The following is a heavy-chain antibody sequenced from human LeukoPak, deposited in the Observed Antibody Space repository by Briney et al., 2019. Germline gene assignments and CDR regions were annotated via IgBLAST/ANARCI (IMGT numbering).Heavy chain of an antibody. CDR3: AKDPSDFLVDC. CDR1: GFTFYTYA. Sequence: PGGSLRLSCAASGFTFYTYAMNWVRQAPGKGRQWVAAISGSGGTTNYADSVKGRFTISRDNSKNTVYLQLSSLRAEGTAVYYCAKDPSDFLVDCWGQGTLVTVSS. CDR2: ISGSGGTT. V-gene: IGHV3-23*01. D-gene: IGHD2-21*02. J-gene: IGHJ4*02.